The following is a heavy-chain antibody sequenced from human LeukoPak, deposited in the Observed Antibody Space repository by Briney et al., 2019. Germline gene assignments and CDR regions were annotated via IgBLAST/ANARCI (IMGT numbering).Heavy chain of an antibody. CDR2: IYYSGST. CDR3: ARGGPDYDILTGYYVSYYFDY. CDR1: GGSISSYY. Sequence: SETLSLTCTVSGGSISSYYWNWIRQPPGKGLEWIGYIYYSGSTNYNPSLKSRVTISVDSSKNQFSLKLSSVTAADTAVYYCARGGPDYDILTGYYVSYYFDYWGQGTLVTVSS. D-gene: IGHD3-9*01. J-gene: IGHJ4*02. V-gene: IGHV4-59*01.